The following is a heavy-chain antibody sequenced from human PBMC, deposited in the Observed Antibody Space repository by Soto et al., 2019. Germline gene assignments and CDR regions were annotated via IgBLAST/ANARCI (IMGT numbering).Heavy chain of an antibody. D-gene: IGHD2-21*01. CDR1: GFPFSDYY. V-gene: IGHV3-11*06. J-gene: IGHJ4*02. Sequence: SCPTSGFPFSDYYMSWIRQAPGKGLEWLSHISPKSTYRNYADSVKGRFTISRDNTKSSLFLQMNSLGVEDTAVYYCVRGGGGGLFEHWGQGVLVTVSS. CDR3: VRGGGGGLFEH. CDR2: ISPKSTYR.